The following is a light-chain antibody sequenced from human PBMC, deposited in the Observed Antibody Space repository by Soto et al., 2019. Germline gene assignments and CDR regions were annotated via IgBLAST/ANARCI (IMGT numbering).Light chain of an antibody. V-gene: IGKV3-15*01. CDR3: QQYNSYSEA. CDR1: QSVFSS. Sequence: ETVMTQSPATLSVSPGERATLSCRASQSVFSSLAWYQHKPGQAPRLLIYGAATRATGIPARFSGSGSGTDFTLTISSLQPDDFATYYCQQYNSYSEAFGQGTKVDI. J-gene: IGKJ1*01. CDR2: GAA.